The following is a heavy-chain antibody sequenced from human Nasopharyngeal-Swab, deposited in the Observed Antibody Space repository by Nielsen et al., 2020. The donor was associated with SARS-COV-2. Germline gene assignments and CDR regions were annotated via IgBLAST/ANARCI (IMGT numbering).Heavy chain of an antibody. Sequence: LSLTCAASGFTFDDYAMHWVRQAPGKGLEWVSGISWNSGSIGYADSVKGRFTISRDNAKNSLYLQMNSLRAEDTALYYCAKALLPDYDILTGYYLGGYYYGMDVWGQGTTVTVSS. CDR2: ISWNSGSI. V-gene: IGHV3-9*01. J-gene: IGHJ6*02. CDR3: AKALLPDYDILTGYYLGGYYYGMDV. D-gene: IGHD3-9*01. CDR1: GFTFDDYA.